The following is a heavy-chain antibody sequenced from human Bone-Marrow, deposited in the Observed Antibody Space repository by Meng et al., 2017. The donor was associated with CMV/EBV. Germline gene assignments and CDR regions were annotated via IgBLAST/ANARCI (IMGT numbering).Heavy chain of an antibody. V-gene: IGHV4-34*01. CDR1: GGSFSGYY. J-gene: IGHJ6*02. D-gene: IGHD2-2*02. CDR3: ARETGGYCSSTSCYTDYYYYGMDV. Sequence: SETLSLTCAVYGGSFSGYYWSWIRQPPGKGLEWIGEINHSGSTNYNPSLKSRVTISVDTSKNQFSLKLSSVTAADTAVYYCARETGGYCSSTSCYTDYYYYGMDVWGQGTTVTVSS. CDR2: INHSGST.